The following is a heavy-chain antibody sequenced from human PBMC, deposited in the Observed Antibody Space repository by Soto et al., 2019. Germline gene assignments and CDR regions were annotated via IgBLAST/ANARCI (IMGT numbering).Heavy chain of an antibody. J-gene: IGHJ5*02. V-gene: IGHV3-30-3*01. D-gene: IGHD5-18*01. CDR2: ISYDGNNK. Sequence: QVQLVESGGGVVQPGRSLRLSCAASGFTFSSYAIHWVRQAPGKGLEWVAVISYDGNNKYYADSVKGRFTISRDNSKNPLYLQINSLRAEDTAVYYCARDRTARALNCFAPWGQGTLVTVSS. CDR3: ARDRTARALNCFAP. CDR1: GFTFSSYA.